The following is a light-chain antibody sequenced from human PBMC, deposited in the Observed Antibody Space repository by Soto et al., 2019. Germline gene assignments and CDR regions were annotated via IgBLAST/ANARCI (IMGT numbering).Light chain of an antibody. V-gene: IGKV1-12*01. CDR2: AAS. J-gene: IGKJ2*01. CDR3: QQYNSFPYT. CDR1: QGISSS. Sequence: DIEMTQSPSSVSASLGDRVTLTCRASQGISSSLAWYQQKPGKAPKLLIYAASTLLTGVPPRFSGSGSGTDFTLTISSLQAEDFATYYCQQYNSFPYTFGQGTKVEIK.